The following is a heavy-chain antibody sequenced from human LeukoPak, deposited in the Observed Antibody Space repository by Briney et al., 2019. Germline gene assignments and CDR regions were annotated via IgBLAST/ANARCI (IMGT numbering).Heavy chain of an antibody. V-gene: IGHV1-8*01. CDR2: INSNRGNT. CDR3: AICWKSFGSSGCLVDY. J-gene: IGHJ4*02. Sequence: ASVKVSCKASGYTFTSYDIHWVRQATGQGLEWMGWINSNRGNTNYAQKFQGRVTMTRNTSIRTVYMEMSRPRSEDTGVYFCAICWKSFGSSGCLVDYWGEGTLVTVSS. CDR1: GYTFTSYD. D-gene: IGHD3-10*01.